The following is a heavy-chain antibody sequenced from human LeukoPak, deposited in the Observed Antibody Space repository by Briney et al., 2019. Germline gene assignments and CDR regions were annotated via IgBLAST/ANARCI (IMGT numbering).Heavy chain of an antibody. V-gene: IGHV4-39*07. CDR1: GGSTSSSSYY. D-gene: IGHD3-22*01. Sequence: SETLSLTCTVSGGSTSSSSYYWGWIRQPPGKGLEWIGSIYYSGSTYYNPSLKSRVTISVDTSKNQFSLKLSSVTAADTAVYYCASGLNSGSGYYYYYYYYMDVWGKGTTVTVSS. CDR2: IYYSGST. CDR3: ASGLNSGSGYYYYYYYYMDV. J-gene: IGHJ6*03.